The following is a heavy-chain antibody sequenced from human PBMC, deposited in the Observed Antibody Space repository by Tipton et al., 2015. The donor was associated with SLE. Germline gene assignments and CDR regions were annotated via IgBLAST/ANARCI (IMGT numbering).Heavy chain of an antibody. CDR3: ARAQTRGSSSNY. CDR2: INHSGST. CDR1: GFTFSSYS. D-gene: IGHD6-6*01. V-gene: IGHV4-34*01. Sequence: LRLSCAASGFTFSSYSMNWVRQAPGKGLEWIGEINHSGSTNYNPSLKSRLTISVDTSKNQFSLKLSSVTAADTAVYYCARAQTRGSSSNYWGQGTLVTVSS. J-gene: IGHJ4*02.